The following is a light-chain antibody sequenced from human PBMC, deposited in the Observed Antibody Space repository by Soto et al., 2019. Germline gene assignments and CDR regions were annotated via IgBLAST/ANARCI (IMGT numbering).Light chain of an antibody. J-gene: IGKJ4*01. V-gene: IGKV3-20*01. CDR3: HQYDSSPLT. CDR1: QSVSSSY. Sequence: EIVLTQSPGTMSLSPGERATLSCRASQSVSSSYLAWYQQNTGQAPRLLIYGASSRATGIPDRFSGSGSGKDFTLTISRLDPEDFAVYYCHQYDSSPLTLGGGNKVELK. CDR2: GAS.